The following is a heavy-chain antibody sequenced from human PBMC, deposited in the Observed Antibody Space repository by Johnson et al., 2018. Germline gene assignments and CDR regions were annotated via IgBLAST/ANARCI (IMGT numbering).Heavy chain of an antibody. CDR2: ISFAGSNE. V-gene: IGHV3-30*03. J-gene: IGHJ4*02. CDR1: GFTFSSFG. CDR3: AREPGDY. Sequence: QVQLVESGGGVVQXGRSXRLXCEVSGFTFSSFGMHWVRQAPGKGLEWAAGISFAGSNEYYSTSVKGRFTISRDNAQNSLYLQINSLRAEDTAVYYCAREPGDYWGQGTLVTVSS.